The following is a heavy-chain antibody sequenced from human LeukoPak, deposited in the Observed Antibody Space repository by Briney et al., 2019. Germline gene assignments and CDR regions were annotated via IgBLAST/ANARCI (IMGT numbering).Heavy chain of an antibody. V-gene: IGHV4-34*01. CDR2: INHSGST. CDR3: ARVIYDYVWGSYRYPPYYFDY. Sequence: SGTLSLTCAVYGGSFSGYYWSWIRQPPGKGLEWIGEINHSGSTNYNPSLKSRVTISVDTSKNQFSLKLSSVTAADTAVYYCARVIYDYVWGSYRYPPYYFDYWGQGTLVTVSS. J-gene: IGHJ4*02. D-gene: IGHD3-16*02. CDR1: GGSFSGYY.